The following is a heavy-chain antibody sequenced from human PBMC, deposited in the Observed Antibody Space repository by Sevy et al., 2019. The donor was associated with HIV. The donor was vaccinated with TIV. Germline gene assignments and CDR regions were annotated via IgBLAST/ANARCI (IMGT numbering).Heavy chain of an antibody. CDR2: IYPGDSDT. J-gene: IGHJ6*02. CDR3: ARHFYDFWSGLGAPGYYYGMDV. Sequence: GESLKISCTGSGYSFTSYWIGWVRQMPGKGLEWMGIIYPGDSDTRYSPSFQGQVTFSVGKSISTAYLQWNSLKASDTAMYYCARHFYDFWSGLGAPGYYYGMDVWGQGTTVTVSS. CDR1: GYSFTSYW. D-gene: IGHD3-3*01. V-gene: IGHV5-51*01.